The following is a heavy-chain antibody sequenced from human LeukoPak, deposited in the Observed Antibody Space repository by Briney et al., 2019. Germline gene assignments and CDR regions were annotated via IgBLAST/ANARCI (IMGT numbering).Heavy chain of an antibody. Sequence: PSETLSLTCTVSGGSISSSSYYWGWIRQPPGKGLEWIGSIYYSGSTYYNPSLKSRVTISVGTSKNQFSLKLSSVTAADTAVYYCARAPDYGDYVTLFDYWGQGTLVTVSS. D-gene: IGHD4-17*01. CDR2: IYYSGST. V-gene: IGHV4-39*07. CDR3: ARAPDYGDYVTLFDY. CDR1: GGSISSSSYY. J-gene: IGHJ4*02.